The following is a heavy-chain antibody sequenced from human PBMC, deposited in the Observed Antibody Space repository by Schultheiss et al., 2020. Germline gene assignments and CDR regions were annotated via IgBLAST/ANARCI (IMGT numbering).Heavy chain of an antibody. D-gene: IGHD3-22*01. CDR1: GFSISSSGVG. Sequence: SGPTLVKPTQTLTLTCTFSGFSISSSGVGVGWIRQPPGKALEWLTLIFWNDDKRYSPSLKSRLTITKDTSKNQVVLTMTNMDPVDTATYYCAHKYDSSGYYPNWFDPWGQGTLVTVSS. CDR2: IFWNDDK. J-gene: IGHJ5*02. V-gene: IGHV2-5*01. CDR3: AHKYDSSGYYPNWFDP.